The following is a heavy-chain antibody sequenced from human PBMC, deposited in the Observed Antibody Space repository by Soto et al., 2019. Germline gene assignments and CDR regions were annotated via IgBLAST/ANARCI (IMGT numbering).Heavy chain of an antibody. V-gene: IGHV3-21*01. J-gene: IGHJ4*02. Sequence: PGGSLRLSCATSGFTFSDYSMNWVRQAPGKGLEWVSSIDLSSTYIYYADSVKGRFIISRDYAKNSLSLQVTSLRAEDTAVYYCARGNAYNSFDSCGPGTLVTVSS. D-gene: IGHD1-1*01. CDR3: ARGNAYNSFDS. CDR1: GFTFSDYS. CDR2: IDLSSTYI.